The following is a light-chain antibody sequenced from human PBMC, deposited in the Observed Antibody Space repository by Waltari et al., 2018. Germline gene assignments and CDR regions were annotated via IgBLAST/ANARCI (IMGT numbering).Light chain of an antibody. CDR2: DAS. J-gene: IGKJ5*01. V-gene: IGKV3-11*01. CDR1: PSVSSY. CDR3: QQRSNWPAST. Sequence: DIVLTQSQATLSLSPGERATLSCRASPSVSSYLAWYQQKPGQPPRLLIYDASNRATGSPARFSGSGSGTDFTLTISSLEPEDFAVYYCQQRSNWPASTVGQGTRLEIK.